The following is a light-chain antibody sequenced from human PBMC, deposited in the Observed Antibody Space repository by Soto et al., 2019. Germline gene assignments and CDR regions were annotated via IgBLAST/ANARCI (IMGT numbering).Light chain of an antibody. CDR3: SSFASTHTYV. CDR2: EVN. CDR1: SSDVAFYNH. V-gene: IGLV2-14*01. Sequence: SVLTKPDSVSGSPGQSITISCTGTSSDVAFYNHVSWYQQHPGKAPKLLIYEVNNRPSGVSHRFSGSKSGNTASLTTSGLQAEDEADYYCSSFASTHTYVFATGLKVAVL. J-gene: IGLJ1*01.